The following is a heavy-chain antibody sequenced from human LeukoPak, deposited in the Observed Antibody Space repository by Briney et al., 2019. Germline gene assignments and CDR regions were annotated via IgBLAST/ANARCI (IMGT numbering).Heavy chain of an antibody. CDR3: ARVEYYDILTGYSRYYYYYMDV. D-gene: IGHD3-9*01. V-gene: IGHV3-74*01. Sequence: GGSLRLSCAASGFTFSSYSMNWVRQAPGKGLVWVSRINSDGSSTSYADSVKGRFTISRDNAKNTLYLQMNSLRAEDTAVYYCARVEYYDILTGYSRYYYYYMDVWGKGTTVTVSS. CDR1: GFTFSSYS. J-gene: IGHJ6*03. CDR2: INSDGSST.